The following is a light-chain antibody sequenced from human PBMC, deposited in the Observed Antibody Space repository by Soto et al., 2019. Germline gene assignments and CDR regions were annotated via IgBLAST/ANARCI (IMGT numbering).Light chain of an antibody. CDR3: QKYNSAPWT. J-gene: IGKJ1*01. CDR2: AAS. V-gene: IGKV1-27*01. CDR1: QGISNY. Sequence: DIQMTQSPSSLSASVGDRVTITCRASQGISNYLAWYQQKPGKVPKLLIYAASTLESGVPSRFSGSVPGTDFTLTISSLQPEDVATYYCQKYNSAPWTFGQGTKVEIK.